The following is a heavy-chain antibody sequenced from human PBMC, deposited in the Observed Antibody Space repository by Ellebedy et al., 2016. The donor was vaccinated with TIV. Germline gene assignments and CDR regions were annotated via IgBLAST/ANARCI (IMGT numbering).Heavy chain of an antibody. J-gene: IGHJ6*02. CDR3: AKGVSV. Sequence: MPSETLSLTCTASGDSVSSGTYYWSWIRQPPGKGREWIGFISYSGSTSYNPTLKSRVTISVDTSKNQFSLKVGSVSAADTAVYYCAKGVSVWGQGTTVTVSS. V-gene: IGHV4-61*01. D-gene: IGHD2-8*01. CDR2: ISYSGST. CDR1: GDSVSSGTYY.